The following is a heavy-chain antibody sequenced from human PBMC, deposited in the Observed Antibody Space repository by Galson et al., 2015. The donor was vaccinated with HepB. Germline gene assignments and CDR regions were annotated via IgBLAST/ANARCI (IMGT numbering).Heavy chain of an antibody. Sequence: SVKVSCKASGYTFTGYYMHWVRQAPGQGLEWMGWINPNSGGTNYAQKFQGRVTMTRDTSTSTAYMELSRLRSDDTAVYYCARDSGRNYDFDIWGQGTMVTVSS. CDR3: ARDSGRNYDFDI. CDR1: GYTFTGYY. J-gene: IGHJ3*02. CDR2: INPNSGGT. V-gene: IGHV1-2*02. D-gene: IGHD1-26*01.